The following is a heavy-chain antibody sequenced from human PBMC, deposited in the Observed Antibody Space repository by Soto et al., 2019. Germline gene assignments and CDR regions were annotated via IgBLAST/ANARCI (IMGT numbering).Heavy chain of an antibody. CDR2: MYNTGST. J-gene: IGHJ6*02. CDR3: ARDLWGYCGTDCYPLDV. D-gene: IGHD2-21*02. Sequence: SETLSLPCTVSGGSISGYYWSWIRQPPGKVLEWIGYMYNTGSTVYNPSFKSRVTISVDTSKNQFSLKLNSVTAADTAVYYCARDLWGYCGTDCYPLDVWGQGTTVT. CDR1: GGSISGYY. V-gene: IGHV4-59*01.